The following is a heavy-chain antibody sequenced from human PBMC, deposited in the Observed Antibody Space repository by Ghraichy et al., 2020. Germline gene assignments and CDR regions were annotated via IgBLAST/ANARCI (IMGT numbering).Heavy chain of an antibody. CDR3: ARGGLNWGSWYLGL. CDR2: IKQDGSEK. J-gene: IGHJ2*01. Sequence: GGSLRLSCAASGFTLGSYWMNWVRQAPGKGLEWVANIKQDGSEKNYVDSVKGRFTISRDNAENSLYLQMNSLRAEDTAVYYCARGGLNWGSWYLGLWGRGTLVTVSS. CDR1: GFTLGSYW. D-gene: IGHD7-27*01. V-gene: IGHV3-7*04.